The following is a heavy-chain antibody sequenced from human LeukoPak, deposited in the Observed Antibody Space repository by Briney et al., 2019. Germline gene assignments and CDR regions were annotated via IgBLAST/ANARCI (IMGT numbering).Heavy chain of an antibody. Sequence: GGSLRLSCVSSEFTFSSYSMYWVRQAPGKGLEWVSYIGSLSTYTHYADSVKGRFTISRDNDKKLLYLQMNNLRVEDTAVYYCVRDRLTGLMRTLTPAWGQGTVVTVSS. CDR1: EFTFSSYS. J-gene: IGHJ5*02. V-gene: IGHV3-21*01. CDR3: VRDRLTGLMRTLTPA. CDR2: IGSLSTYT. D-gene: IGHD4-23*01.